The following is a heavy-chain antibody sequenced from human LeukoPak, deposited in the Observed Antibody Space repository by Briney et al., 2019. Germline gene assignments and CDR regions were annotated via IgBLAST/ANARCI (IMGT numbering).Heavy chain of an antibody. V-gene: IGHV3-33*01. CDR2: IWYDGSNK. CDR3: ARDRAAADLDY. CDR1: GFTFSSYG. J-gene: IGHJ4*02. D-gene: IGHD6-13*01. Sequence: PGRSLRLSCAASGFTFSSYGMHWVRQAPGKGLEWVVVIWYDGSNKFYADSVKGRFTISRDNSKNTLYLQMNSLRAEDTAVYYCARDRAAADLDYWGQGTLVTVSS.